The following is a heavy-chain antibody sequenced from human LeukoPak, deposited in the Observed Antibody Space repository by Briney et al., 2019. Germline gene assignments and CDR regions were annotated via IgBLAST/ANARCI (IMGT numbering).Heavy chain of an antibody. CDR3: ARHLAYYDILTDYYKGGGAFDI. J-gene: IGHJ3*02. CDR1: AFTFTRYW. D-gene: IGHD3-9*01. Sequence: GGSLRLSCAASAFTFTRYWMSWVRQAPGKGLEWVANIKQDGSEKYCLDSVKGRFTISRDNAKNSLYLQMNSLRAEDTAVYYCARHLAYYDILTDYYKGGGAFDIWGQGTMVTVSS. CDR2: IKQDGSEK. V-gene: IGHV3-7*01.